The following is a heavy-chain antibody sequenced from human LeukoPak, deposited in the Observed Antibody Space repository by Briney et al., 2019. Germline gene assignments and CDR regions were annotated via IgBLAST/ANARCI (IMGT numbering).Heavy chain of an antibody. CDR3: AKLLGTATTYDS. CDR1: GFTFSGNW. CDR2: INPDGSQK. Sequence: PGGSLRLSCEASGFTFSGNWMSWVRQAPGKGLEWVASINPDGSQKLYVDSVKGRFTISRDNTKSSLYLQMNSLGAEDTDMYYCAKLLGTATTYDSWSQGTRVTVSS. V-gene: IGHV3-7*01. J-gene: IGHJ4*02. D-gene: IGHD5-24*01.